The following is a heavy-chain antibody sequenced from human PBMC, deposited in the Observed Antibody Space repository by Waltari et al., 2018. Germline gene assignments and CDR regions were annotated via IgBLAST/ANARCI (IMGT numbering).Heavy chain of an antibody. CDR3: ARSIAAAVNFDY. D-gene: IGHD6-13*01. J-gene: IGHJ4*02. Sequence: QVTLRESGPALVKPTQTLTLTCTFSGFSLSTSGMCVSWIRQPPGKALEWLALIDLDDDKYYSTSLKTRLTISKDTSKNQVVLTMTNMDPVDTATYYCARSIAAAVNFDYWGQGTLVTVSS. V-gene: IGHV2-70*01. CDR1: GFSLSTSGMC. CDR2: IDLDDDK.